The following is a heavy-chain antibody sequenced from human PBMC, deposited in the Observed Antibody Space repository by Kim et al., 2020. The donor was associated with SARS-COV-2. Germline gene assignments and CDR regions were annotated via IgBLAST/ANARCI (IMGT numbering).Heavy chain of an antibody. CDR3: AREDRISTDNVLRFLVWLPQTEYYQH. CDR1: GYTFTSYG. D-gene: IGHD3-3*01. J-gene: IGHJ1*01. V-gene: IGHV1-18*04. Sequence: ASVKVSCKASGYTFTSYGISWVRQAPGQGLEWMGWISAYNGNTNYAQKLQGRVTMTTDTSTSTAYMELRSLRSDDTAVYYCAREDRISTDNVLRFLVWLPQTEYYQHWGQGTLVTVSS. CDR2: ISAYNGNT.